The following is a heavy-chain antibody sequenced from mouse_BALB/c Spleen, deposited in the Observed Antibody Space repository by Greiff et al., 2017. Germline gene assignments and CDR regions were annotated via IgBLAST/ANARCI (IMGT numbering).Heavy chain of an antibody. CDR3: ARGGKAYYFDY. D-gene: IGHD3-2*02. CDR2: ISTYYGDA. V-gene: IGHV1S137*01. Sequence: QVQLKESGAELVRPGVSVKISCKGSGYTFTDYAMHWVKQSHAKSLEWIGVISTYYGDASYNQKFKGKATMTVDKSSSTAYMELARLTSEDSAIYYCARGGKAYYFDYWGQGTTLTVSS. J-gene: IGHJ2*01. CDR1: GYTFTDYA.